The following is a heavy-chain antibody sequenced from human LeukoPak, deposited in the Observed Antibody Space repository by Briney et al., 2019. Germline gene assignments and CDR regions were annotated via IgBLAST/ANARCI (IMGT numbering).Heavy chain of an antibody. CDR2: IYYSGST. V-gene: IGHV4-39*07. CDR3: AQAANYYDSSGYYKGYYFDY. D-gene: IGHD3-22*01. J-gene: IGHJ4*02. CDR1: GGSISSSSYY. Sequence: PSETLSLTCTVSGGSISSSSYYWGWIRQPPGKGLEWIGSIYYSGSTYYNPSLKSRATISVDTSKNQFSLKLSSVTAADTAVYYCAQAANYYDSSGYYKGYYFDYWGQGTLVTVSS.